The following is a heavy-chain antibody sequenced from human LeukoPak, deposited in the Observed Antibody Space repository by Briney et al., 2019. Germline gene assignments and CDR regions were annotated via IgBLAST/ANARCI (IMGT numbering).Heavy chain of an antibody. CDR1: GFIFSSYS. CDR2: ISSSNHAI. V-gene: IGHV3-48*01. J-gene: IGHJ6*02. Sequence: PGGSLRLSCAASGFIFSSYSMSWVRQAPGKGLEWLSYISSSNHAIYYADSVKGRFTISRDNSENTVYLQMNSVRGDDTAVYYCAKDSYGMDVWGQGTTVTVSS. CDR3: AKDSYGMDV.